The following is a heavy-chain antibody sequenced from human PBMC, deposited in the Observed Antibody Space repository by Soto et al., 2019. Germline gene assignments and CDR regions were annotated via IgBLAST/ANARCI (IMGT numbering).Heavy chain of an antibody. CDR3: AKPYSSGFFGYCCGMGV. D-gene: IGHD3-22*01. CDR1: GFTFSTYG. CDR2: ISYDGSNL. Sequence: GGSLRLSCAASGFTFSTYGMYWVSQAPGKGLEWVAYISYDGSNLFQSDSVRGRFIISRDNSDNTLFLQMNSLRNEDTAVYYCAKPYSSGFFGYCCGMGVWGQGTTVTVSS. J-gene: IGHJ6*02. V-gene: IGHV3-30*02.